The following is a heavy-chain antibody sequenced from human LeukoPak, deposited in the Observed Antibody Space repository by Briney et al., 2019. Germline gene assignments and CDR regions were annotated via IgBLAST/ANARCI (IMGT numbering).Heavy chain of an antibody. D-gene: IGHD3-22*01. CDR3: AKNYYDSSGYYPPKIFDY. Sequence: GGSLRLSCAASGFTFDDYGMSWVRQAPGKGLEWVSAISGSGGSTYYADSVKGRFTISRDNSKNTLYLQMNSLRAEDTAVYYCAKNYYDSSGYYPPKIFDYWGQGTLVTVSS. CDR2: ISGSGGST. J-gene: IGHJ4*02. CDR1: GFTFDDYG. V-gene: IGHV3-23*01.